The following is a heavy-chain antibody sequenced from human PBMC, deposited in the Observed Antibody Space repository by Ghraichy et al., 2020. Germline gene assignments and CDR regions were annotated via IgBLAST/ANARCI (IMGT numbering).Heavy chain of an antibody. CDR3: ARGPSTTLTTF. V-gene: IGHV3-7*01. D-gene: IGHD4-17*01. CDR2: IKEDGSIK. J-gene: IGHJ4*02. Sequence: SCAASGFSFSTYWMTWVRQAPGKGLEWVANIKEDGSIKQYVDSVKGRFTISRDNAKNSLYLQMNSLRAEDTAVYYCARGPSTTLTTFWGQGTLVTVSS. CDR1: GFSFSTYW.